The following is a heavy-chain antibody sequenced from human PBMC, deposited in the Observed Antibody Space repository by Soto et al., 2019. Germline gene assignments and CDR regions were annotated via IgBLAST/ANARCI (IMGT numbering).Heavy chain of an antibody. D-gene: IGHD6-19*01. CDR2: TSNNGDRT. CDR1: GFSFSSYY. J-gene: IGHJ4*02. V-gene: IGHV3-23*01. CDR3: ARPPLYSNGGYFDS. Sequence: GGSLRLSCAAPGFSFSSYYMSWVRQAPGKGLEWVSTTSNNGDRTFYADSVKGRFTVSTDRTNNTLYLQMNSLRADDTAVYFCARPPLYSNGGYFDSWGQGTLVTVSS.